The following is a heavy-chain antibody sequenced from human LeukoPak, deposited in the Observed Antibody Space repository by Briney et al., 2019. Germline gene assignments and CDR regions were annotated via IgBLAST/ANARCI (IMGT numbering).Heavy chain of an antibody. D-gene: IGHD1-26*01. V-gene: IGHV3-66*01. J-gene: IGHJ4*02. CDR3: AKSPAKVGATDTEQFENDY. CDR2: IYSGGST. Sequence: GGSLRLSCAASGFTVSSNYMSWVRQAPGNGLEWVSVIYSGGSTYYADSVKGRFTISRDNSKNTLYLQMNSLRAEDTAVYYCAKSPAKVGATDTEQFENDYWGQGTLVTVSS. CDR1: GFTVSSNY.